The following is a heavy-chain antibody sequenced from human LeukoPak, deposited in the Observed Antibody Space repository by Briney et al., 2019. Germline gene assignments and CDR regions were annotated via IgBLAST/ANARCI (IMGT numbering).Heavy chain of an antibody. Sequence: SETLSLTCTVSGGSISSGGYYWSWIRQPPGKGLEWIGYIYHSGSTYYNPSLKSRVTISVDRSKNQFSLKLSSVTAADTAVYYCAREPPYDFWSGPNSGQGTLVTVSS. J-gene: IGHJ4*02. CDR1: GGSISSGGYY. CDR3: AREPPYDFWSGPN. D-gene: IGHD3-3*01. CDR2: IYHSGST. V-gene: IGHV4-30-2*01.